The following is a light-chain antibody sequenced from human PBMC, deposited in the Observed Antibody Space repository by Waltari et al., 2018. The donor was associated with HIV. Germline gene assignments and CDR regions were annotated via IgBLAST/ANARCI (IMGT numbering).Light chain of an antibody. CDR2: RND. V-gene: IGLV1-47*01. J-gene: IGLJ2*01. CDR3: VAWDDSLRGVL. Sequence: SVLTQPPSASGTPGQRVTISCSGSTSNIGSNYVFWYQHLPGTAPNLLIHRNDQRPSGVPDRFSGSTSGTSASLAISGLRSEDEADYYCVAWDDSLRGVLFGGGTKVAVL. CDR1: TSNIGSNY.